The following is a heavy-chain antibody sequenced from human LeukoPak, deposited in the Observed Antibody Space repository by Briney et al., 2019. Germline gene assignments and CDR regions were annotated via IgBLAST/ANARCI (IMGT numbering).Heavy chain of an antibody. V-gene: IGHV1-2*02. CDR1: GYTFTSYY. J-gene: IGHJ4*02. D-gene: IGHD3-3*01. Sequence: ASVKVSCKASGYTFTSYYMHWVRQAPGQGLEWMGWINPNSGGTNYAQKFQGRVTMTRDTSISTAYMELSRLRSDDTAVYYCARRYDFWSGYPDYWGQGTLVTVSS. CDR2: INPNSGGT. CDR3: ARRYDFWSGYPDY.